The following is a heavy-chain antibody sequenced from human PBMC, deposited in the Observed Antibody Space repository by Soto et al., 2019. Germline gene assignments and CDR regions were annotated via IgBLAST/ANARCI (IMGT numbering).Heavy chain of an antibody. CDR1: GYTFTSYG. CDR2: ISAYNGNT. CDR3: ARVERYDFWSGPRPYYYGMDV. Sequence: APVKVSCKASGYTFTSYGISWVRQAPGQGLEWMGWISAYNGNTNYAQKLQGRVTMTTDTSTSTAYMELRSLRSDDTAVYYCARVERYDFWSGPRPYYYGMDVWGQGTTVTVS. D-gene: IGHD3-3*01. V-gene: IGHV1-18*01. J-gene: IGHJ6*02.